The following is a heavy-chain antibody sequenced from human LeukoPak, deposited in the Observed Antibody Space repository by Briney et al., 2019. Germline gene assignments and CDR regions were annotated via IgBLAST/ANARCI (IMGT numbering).Heavy chain of an antibody. CDR1: GYTFTGYY. D-gene: IGHD2-2*01. Sequence: ASVKVSCKASGYTFTGYYMHWVRQAPGQGLEWMGWINPNSGGTNYAQKFQGRVTMTRDTSISTAYMELSRLRSDDTAVYYCARLPYCSSTSCYLVDYWGQGTLVTVSS. CDR3: ARLPYCSSTSCYLVDY. CDR2: INPNSGGT. J-gene: IGHJ4*02. V-gene: IGHV1-2*02.